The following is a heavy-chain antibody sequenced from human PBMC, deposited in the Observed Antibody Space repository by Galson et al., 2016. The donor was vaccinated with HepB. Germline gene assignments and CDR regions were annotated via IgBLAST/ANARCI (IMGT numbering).Heavy chain of an antibody. CDR2: IKSKTYGGTT. CDR3: TTFSMEGVDV. J-gene: IGHJ6*04. Sequence: SLRLSCAASGFTFSNAWMSWVRQAPGKGLEWVGRIKSKTYGGTTEYAAPVKGRLTISRDDSKNTPYLQMNSLKTEDTAVYYCTTFSMEGVDVWGKGTTVTVSS. CDR1: GFTFSNAW. D-gene: IGHD3-10*01. V-gene: IGHV3-15*01.